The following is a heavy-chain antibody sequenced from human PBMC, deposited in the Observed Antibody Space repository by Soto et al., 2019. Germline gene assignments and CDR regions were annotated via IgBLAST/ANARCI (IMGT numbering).Heavy chain of an antibody. Sequence: GGSLRLSCAASGFTFSSYGMHWVRQAPGKGLEWVAVISYDGSNKYYADSVKGRFTISRDNSKNTLYLQMNSLRAEDTAVYYCAKDPPTSTKRTTYYYYGMDVWGQGTTVTVSS. V-gene: IGHV3-30*18. J-gene: IGHJ6*02. CDR2: ISYDGSNK. D-gene: IGHD1-1*01. CDR3: AKDPPTSTKRTTYYYYGMDV. CDR1: GFTFSSYG.